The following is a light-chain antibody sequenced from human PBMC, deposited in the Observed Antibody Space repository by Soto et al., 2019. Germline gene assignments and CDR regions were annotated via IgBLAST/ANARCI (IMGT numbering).Light chain of an antibody. CDR3: CSYAGTTTWV. Sequence: QSALTQPASVSGSPGQSITISCTGTSSDIGSHNFVSWYQQRPGKAPKLMIFEVTKRPSGVSNRFSASKSGNTASLTISGVQAEDEADYYGCSYAGTTTWVFGGGTKLTVL. CDR2: EVT. V-gene: IGLV2-23*02. CDR1: SSDIGSHNF. J-gene: IGLJ3*02.